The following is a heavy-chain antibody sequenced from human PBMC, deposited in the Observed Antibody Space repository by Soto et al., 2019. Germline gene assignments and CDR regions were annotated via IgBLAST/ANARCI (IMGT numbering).Heavy chain of an antibody. CDR1: GGTINSYA. J-gene: IGHJ6*02. CDR2: INPNSGGT. Sequence: GAPAKVSCKASGGTINSYAISWARQAPRQGLEWMGWINPNSGGTNYAQKFQGWVTMTRDTSISTAYMELSRLRSDDTAVYYCARDSGYSGYDLYYGMDVWGQGTTVTVSS. V-gene: IGHV1-2*04. D-gene: IGHD5-12*01. CDR3: ARDSGYSGYDLYYGMDV.